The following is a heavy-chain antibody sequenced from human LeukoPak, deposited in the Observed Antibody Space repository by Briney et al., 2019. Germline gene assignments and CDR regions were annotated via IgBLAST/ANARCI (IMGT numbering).Heavy chain of an antibody. V-gene: IGHV3-23*01. CDR2: ISGTDVGT. CDR1: GFSFSSYA. J-gene: IGHJ3*02. D-gene: IGHD6-13*01. Sequence: GGSLRLSCAASGFSFSSYAMSWVRQAPGKGLERVPGISGTDVGTYYADSVKGQFTISRDNSKNTVYLQMNSLRAEDTAVYYCAKGWRSSPPYDAFDIWGQGTMVTVSS. CDR3: AKGWRSSPPYDAFDI.